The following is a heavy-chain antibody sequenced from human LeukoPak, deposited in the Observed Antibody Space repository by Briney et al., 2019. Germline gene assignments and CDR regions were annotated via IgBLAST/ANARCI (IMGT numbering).Heavy chain of an antibody. CDR2: ISGSGGST. J-gene: IGHJ3*02. Sequence: GGSLRLSCAASGSTFSSYAMSWVRQAPGKGLEWISAISGSGGSTYYADSVKGRLTISRDNSKNTLYLQMNSLRAEDTAVYYCAKVYGGNSYAFDIWGQGTMVTVSS. CDR3: AKVYGGNSYAFDI. V-gene: IGHV3-23*01. CDR1: GSTFSSYA. D-gene: IGHD4-23*01.